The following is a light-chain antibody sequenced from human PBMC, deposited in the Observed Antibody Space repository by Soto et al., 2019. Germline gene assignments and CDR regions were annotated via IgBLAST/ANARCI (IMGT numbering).Light chain of an antibody. CDR3: QQRSHWPLT. V-gene: IGKV3-11*01. Sequence: EIVLTQSPATLSLSPGERATLSCRASQSVSRYLAWYQQKPGQAPRLLIYDASNRATGIPARFSGSGSGTDFTFAISSLEPEIFAVYSCQQRSHWPLTFGGETKVEI. CDR2: DAS. J-gene: IGKJ4*01. CDR1: QSVSRY.